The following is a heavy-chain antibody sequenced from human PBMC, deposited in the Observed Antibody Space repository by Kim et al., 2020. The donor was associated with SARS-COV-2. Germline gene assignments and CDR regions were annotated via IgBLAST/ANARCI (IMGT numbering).Heavy chain of an antibody. V-gene: IGHV3-9*01. J-gene: IGHJ6*02. D-gene: IGHD3-22*01. CDR1: GFTFDDYA. Sequence: SLRLSCAASGFTFDDYAMHWVRQAPGKGLEWVSGISWNSGSIGYADSVKGRFTISRDNAKNSLYLQMNSLRAEDTAVYCCAKDMSWGSGYYSSDDYGMDVWGQGTTVTVPS. CDR3: AKDMSWGSGYYSSDDYGMDV. CDR2: ISWNSGSI.